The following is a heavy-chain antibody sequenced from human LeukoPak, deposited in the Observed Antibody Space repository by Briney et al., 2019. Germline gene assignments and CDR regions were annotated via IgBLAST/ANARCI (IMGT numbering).Heavy chain of an antibody. CDR3: ARDNGDYVSYSYYGMDV. J-gene: IGHJ6*02. Sequence: GGSLRLSCAASGFTFSSYWMSWVRQAPGKGLEWVANIGEDGDTTYYVDSVKGRFTISRDNAKNSLYLQMNSLRAEDTAVYYCARDNGDYVSYSYYGMDVWGQGTTVTVSS. V-gene: IGHV3-7*01. CDR1: GFTFSSYW. CDR2: IGEDGDTT. D-gene: IGHD4-17*01.